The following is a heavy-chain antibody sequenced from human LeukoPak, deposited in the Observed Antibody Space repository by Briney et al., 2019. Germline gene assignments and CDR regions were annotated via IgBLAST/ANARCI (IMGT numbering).Heavy chain of an antibody. CDR2: ISAYNGNT. CDR1: GYTFTSYG. V-gene: IGHV1-18*01. CDR3: ARDLSSVLVSFSYYGMDV. J-gene: IGHJ6*02. D-gene: IGHD6-6*01. Sequence: GASVKVSCKASGYTFTSYGISWLRQAPGQGLEWMGWISAYNGNTNYAQKLQGRVTMTTDTSTSTAYMELRSLRSDDTAVYYCARDLSSVLVSFSYYGMDVWGQGTTVTVSS.